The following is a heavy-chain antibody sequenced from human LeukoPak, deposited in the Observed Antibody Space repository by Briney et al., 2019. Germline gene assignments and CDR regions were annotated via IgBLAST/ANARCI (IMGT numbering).Heavy chain of an antibody. CDR1: GYTFTSYG. CDR3: AWENRDGYNKDY. D-gene: IGHD5-24*01. Sequence: ASVKVSCKASGYTFTSYGISWVRKAPGQGLGWMGWISAYNGNTNYAQKLQGRVTMTTDTSTSTAYMELRSLRSDDTAVYYCAWENRDGYNKDYWGQGTLVTVSS. CDR2: ISAYNGNT. V-gene: IGHV1-18*01. J-gene: IGHJ4*02.